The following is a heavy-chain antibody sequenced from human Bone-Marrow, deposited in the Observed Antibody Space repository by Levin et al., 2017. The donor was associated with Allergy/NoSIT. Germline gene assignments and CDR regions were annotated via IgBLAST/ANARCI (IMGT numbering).Heavy chain of an antibody. CDR2: ISHGGRSE. CDR1: GFIFSDFA. CDR3: AREGDCGSISCYSGWADN. V-gene: IGHV3-30*04. Sequence: GGSLRLSCAASGFIFSDFAMHWVRQAPGKGLEWVAVISHGGRSEFYADSVKGRFIISREDSANTVFLQMNSLRPDDTGGDYCAREGDCGSISCYSGWADNWGQGTLVTVSS. J-gene: IGHJ4*02. D-gene: IGHD6-6*01.